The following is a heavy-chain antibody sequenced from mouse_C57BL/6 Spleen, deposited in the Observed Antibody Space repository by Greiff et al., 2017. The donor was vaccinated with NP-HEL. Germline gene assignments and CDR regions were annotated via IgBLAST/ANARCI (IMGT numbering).Heavy chain of an antibody. CDR1: GFTFSSYA. J-gene: IGHJ2*01. D-gene: IGHD2-5*01. Sequence: EVQRVESGGGLVKPGGSLKLSCAASGFTFSSYAMSWVRQTPEKRLEWVATISDGGSYTYYPDNVKGRFTISRDNAKNNLYLQMSHLKSEDTAMYYCAREGVRNYFDYWGQGTTLTVSS. CDR2: ISDGGSYT. V-gene: IGHV5-4*01. CDR3: AREGVRNYFDY.